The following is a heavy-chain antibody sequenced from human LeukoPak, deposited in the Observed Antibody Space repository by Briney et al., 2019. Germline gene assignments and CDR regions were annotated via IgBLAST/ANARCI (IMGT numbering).Heavy chain of an antibody. CDR1: GFTFSSYS. Sequence: GGSLRLSCAASGFTFSSYSMNWVRQAPGKGLEWVSYISSSSSTIYYADSVKGRFTISRDNAKNSLYLQMNSLRAEDTAVYYCARDPPTTVTVFGYWGQGTLVTVSS. V-gene: IGHV3-48*01. CDR3: ARDPPTTVTVFGY. J-gene: IGHJ4*02. CDR2: ISSSSSTI. D-gene: IGHD4-17*01.